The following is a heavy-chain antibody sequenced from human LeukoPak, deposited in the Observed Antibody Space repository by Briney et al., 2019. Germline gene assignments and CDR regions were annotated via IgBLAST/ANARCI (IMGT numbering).Heavy chain of an antibody. Sequence: GGSLRLSCAASGFTFSSYGMHWVRQAPGKGLEWVAVISYDGSNKYYADSVKGRFTISRDNAKNTLYLQMNSLRAEDTAVYYCAKDTRDGYNPYRVYGMDVWGQGTTVTVSS. CDR2: ISYDGSNK. CDR1: GFTFSSYG. CDR3: AKDTRDGYNPYRVYGMDV. V-gene: IGHV3-30*18. D-gene: IGHD5-24*01. J-gene: IGHJ6*02.